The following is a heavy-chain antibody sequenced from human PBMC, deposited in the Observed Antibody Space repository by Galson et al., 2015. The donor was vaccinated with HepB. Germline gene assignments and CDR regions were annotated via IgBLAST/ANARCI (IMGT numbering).Heavy chain of an antibody. D-gene: IGHD6-19*01. Sequence: SLRPSCAASGCSVGRYGIHCVRQGSGGRQEWVAVIASAGSKKYYADAGTGGFTISRDNSKNTLYLQMNSLRAEDAALYYCAKDPYLYSALAGTMAGFDYWGQGTLVTVSS. CDR2: IASAGSKK. J-gene: IGHJ4*02. V-gene: IGHV3-30*18. CDR1: GCSVGRYG. CDR3: AKDPYLYSALAGTMAGFDY.